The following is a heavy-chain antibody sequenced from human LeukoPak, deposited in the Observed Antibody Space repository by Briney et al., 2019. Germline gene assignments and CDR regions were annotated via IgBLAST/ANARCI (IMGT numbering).Heavy chain of an antibody. CDR1: GSTFTSYG. CDR2: ISVYNGET. J-gene: IGHJ3*02. CDR3: ARGDQGDAFDI. V-gene: IGHV1-18*01. Sequence: ASVKLSCKAAGSTFTSYGISWVRQAPGHGLEWMGWISVYNGETNYAQKLPGRVTMTTDTSTSTAYMEMRSLRSEDTAVYYCARGDQGDAFDIWGTGTMVTVSS.